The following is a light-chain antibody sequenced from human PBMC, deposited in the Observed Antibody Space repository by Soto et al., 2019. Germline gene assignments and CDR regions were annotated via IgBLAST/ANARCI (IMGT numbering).Light chain of an antibody. J-gene: IGKJ1*01. CDR1: QSVSSN. CDR2: GAS. Sequence: EIVMTLSPATLSVSPGERATLSCRASQSVSSNLAWYQQKPGQAPRLLIYGASTRATGIPARFSGSGSGTEFTLTISSLQSEDFAVYYCQQYNTWPPTVDQGTKVEIK. CDR3: QQYNTWPPT. V-gene: IGKV3-15*01.